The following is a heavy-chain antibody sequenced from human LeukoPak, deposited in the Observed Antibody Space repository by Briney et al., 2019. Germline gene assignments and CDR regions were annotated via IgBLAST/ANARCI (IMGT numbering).Heavy chain of an antibody. D-gene: IGHD1-26*01. V-gene: IGHV1-2*02. CDR3: VVDGSYYFDY. CDR2: INPNSGGT. J-gene: IGHJ4*02. Sequence: ASVKVSCKASGYTFTGYYMHWVRQSPGQGLEWMGWINPNSGGTNYAQKFQGRVTMTRDTSISTAYMELSRLRSDDTAVYCFVVDGSYYFDYWGQGALVTVSS. CDR1: GYTFTGYY.